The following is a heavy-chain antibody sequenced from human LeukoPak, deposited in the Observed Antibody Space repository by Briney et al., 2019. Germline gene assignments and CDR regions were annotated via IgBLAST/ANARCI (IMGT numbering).Heavy chain of an antibody. V-gene: IGHV4-31*03. CDR3: ARHLDKRAITMIVVNDY. Sequence: SETLSLTCTVSGGSISSGGYSWSWIRQHPGKGLEWIGYIYYSGSTYYNPSLKSRVTISVDTSKNQFSLKLSSVTAADTAVYYCARHLDKRAITMIVVNDYWGQGTLVTVSS. CDR2: IYYSGST. J-gene: IGHJ4*02. D-gene: IGHD3-22*01. CDR1: GGSISSGGYS.